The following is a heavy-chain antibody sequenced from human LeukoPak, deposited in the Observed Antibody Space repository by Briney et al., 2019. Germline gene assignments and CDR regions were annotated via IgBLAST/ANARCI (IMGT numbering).Heavy chain of an antibody. D-gene: IGHD4-17*01. V-gene: IGHV3-74*01. CDR3: ASALTTVTPHFHC. Sequence: PGGSLRLSCAASGFTFSRKTMNWVRQPPGKGLVWVSRIDTDGSSATYADSVKGRFTISRDNAKNTVYLQMNSLRVEDTGVYYCASALTTVTPHFHCRGQGTLVTVSS. CDR1: GFTFSRKT. J-gene: IGHJ4*02. CDR2: IDTDGSSA.